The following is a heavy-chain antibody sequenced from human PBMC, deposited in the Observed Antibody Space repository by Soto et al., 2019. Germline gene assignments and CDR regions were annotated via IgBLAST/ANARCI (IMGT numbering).Heavy chain of an antibody. J-gene: IGHJ6*02. V-gene: IGHV3-30*05. Sequence: PVGSLRLSCEVSGLTFNTSGMHWVRQAPGKGLEWLAVISYDGATQYYGDTVKGRFTISRDNSKNTLFLHMGRLRAEGTAMYYCATKGRVTIYLYYGMDVWGLGTTVTVSS. D-gene: IGHD2-21*02. CDR1: GLTFNTSG. CDR2: ISYDGATQ. CDR3: ATKGRVTIYLYYGMDV.